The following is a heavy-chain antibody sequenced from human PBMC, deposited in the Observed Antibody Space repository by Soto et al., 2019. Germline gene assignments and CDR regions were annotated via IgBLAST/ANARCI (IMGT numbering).Heavy chain of an antibody. CDR1: GGSVSIGSYY. CDR3: ARDYPYYDFWSGYNNGMDV. V-gene: IGHV4-61*01. D-gene: IGHD3-3*01. Sequence: PSETLSLTCTVSGGSVSIGSYYWSWIRQPPGKGLEWIGYIYYSGSTNYDPSLKSRVTISVDTSKNQFSLKLSSVTAADTAVYYCARDYPYYDFWSGYNNGMDVWGQGTRVTVSS. J-gene: IGHJ6*02. CDR2: IYYSGST.